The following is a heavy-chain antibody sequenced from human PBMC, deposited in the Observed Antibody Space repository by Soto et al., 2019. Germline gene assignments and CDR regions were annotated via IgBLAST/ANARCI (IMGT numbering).Heavy chain of an antibody. CDR3: ARGGVDYYDSSGYYGAYDPFDI. J-gene: IGHJ3*02. D-gene: IGHD3-22*01. V-gene: IGHV4-59*01. CDR2: IYYSGST. CDR1: GGSISSYY. Sequence: KPSETLSLTCTVSGGSISSYYWSWIRQPPGKGLEWIGYIYYSGSTNYNPSLKSRVTISVDTSKNQFSLKLSSVTAADTAVYYCARGGVDYYDSSGYYGAYDPFDIWGQGKMVTVSS.